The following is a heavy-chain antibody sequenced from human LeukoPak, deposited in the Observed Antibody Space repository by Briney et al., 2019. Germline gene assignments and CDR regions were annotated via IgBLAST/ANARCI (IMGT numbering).Heavy chain of an antibody. V-gene: IGHV4-34*01. CDR3: AACSGGSCYGGYFDC. J-gene: IGHJ4*02. D-gene: IGHD2-15*01. CDR2: INHSGST. Sequence: PSETLSLTCAVYGGSFSGSYWSWIRQPPGKGLEWIGEINHSGSTNYNPSLKSRVTISVDTSKNQFSLKLTSVTAADTAVYYCAACSGGSCYGGYFDCWGQGTLVTVSS. CDR1: GGSFSGSY.